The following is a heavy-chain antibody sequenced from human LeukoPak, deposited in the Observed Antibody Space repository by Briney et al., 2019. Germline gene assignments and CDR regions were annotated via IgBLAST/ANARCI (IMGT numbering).Heavy chain of an antibody. Sequence: GGSLRLSCAASGFTFSTYSLTWVRQAPGKGLGSLSFIGGGGYTLHYAGSVKGRSTISRDSGKNSLYLQMTSLRAEDTAVYYCARVGGFGKSWGMDVWGQGTTVIVSS. CDR1: GFTFSTYS. CDR2: IGGGGYTL. CDR3: ARVGGFGKSWGMDV. D-gene: IGHD3-10*01. J-gene: IGHJ6*02. V-gene: IGHV3-48*01.